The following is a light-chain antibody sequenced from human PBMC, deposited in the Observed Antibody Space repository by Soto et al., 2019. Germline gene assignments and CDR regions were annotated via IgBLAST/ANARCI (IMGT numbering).Light chain of an antibody. V-gene: IGKV3-11*01. Sequence: PGEEAPLCCRASQSVDSNYLALYQQKPGHTPRLIIYGASGRATGIPARFSGTGSGTDFTLTISSLEPEDFAFYYCQQRSNWPITFGQGTRLEIK. CDR3: QQRSNWPIT. J-gene: IGKJ5*01. CDR1: QSVDSNY. CDR2: GAS.